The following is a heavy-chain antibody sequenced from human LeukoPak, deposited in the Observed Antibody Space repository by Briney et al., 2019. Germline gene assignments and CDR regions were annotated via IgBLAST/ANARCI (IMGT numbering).Heavy chain of an antibody. CDR2: IRYDGSNK. V-gene: IGHV3-30*02. J-gene: IGHJ4*02. D-gene: IGHD1-26*01. Sequence: GGSLRLSCAASGFTFSSYGMHWVRQAPGKGLEWVAFIRYDGSNKYYADSVKGRFTISRDNSKNTLYLQMNSLRAEDTAVYYCAKGSYYLHYFDYWGQGTLVTVSS. CDR1: GFTFSSYG. CDR3: AKGSYYLHYFDY.